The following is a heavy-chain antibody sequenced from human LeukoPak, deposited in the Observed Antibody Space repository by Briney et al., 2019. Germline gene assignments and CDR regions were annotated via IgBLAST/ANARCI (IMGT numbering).Heavy chain of an antibody. D-gene: IGHD6-19*01. CDR1: GGSISSYY. J-gene: IGHJ4*02. Sequence: SETLSLTCTVSGGSISSYYCSWIRRPAGKGLEWIGRIYTGGNTNYNPSLKSRVTMSVDTSKNQFSLKLSSVTAADTAVYYCARRVAVAGRYYFDYWGQGTLVTVSS. CDR3: ARRVAVAGRYYFDY. V-gene: IGHV4-4*07. CDR2: IYTGGNT.